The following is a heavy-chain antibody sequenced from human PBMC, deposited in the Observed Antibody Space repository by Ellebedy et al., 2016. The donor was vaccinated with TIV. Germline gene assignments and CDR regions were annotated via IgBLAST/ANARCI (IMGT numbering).Heavy chain of an antibody. D-gene: IGHD3-10*01. CDR2: INHSGST. V-gene: IGHV4-34*01. J-gene: IGHJ5*02. CDR3: AGETWISNWFNP. Sequence: SETLSLTXAVYGGSFSGYYWSWIRQPPGKGLEWIGEINHSGSTNYNPSLKSRVTISVDTSKNQFSLKLSSVTAADTAVYYCAGETWISNWFNPWGQGTLVTVSS. CDR1: GGSFSGYY.